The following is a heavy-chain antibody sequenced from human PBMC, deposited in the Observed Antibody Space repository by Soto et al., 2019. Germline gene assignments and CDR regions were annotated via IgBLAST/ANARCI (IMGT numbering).Heavy chain of an antibody. Sequence: ASVKVSCKASGYTFTSYAMHWVRQAPGQRLEWMGWINAGNGNTKYSQKFQGRVTITRDTSASTAYMELSSLRSEDTAVYYCARDYYDFWSGRYFDYWGQGTLVIVSS. CDR3: ARDYYDFWSGRYFDY. D-gene: IGHD3-3*01. CDR2: INAGNGNT. J-gene: IGHJ4*02. CDR1: GYTFTSYA. V-gene: IGHV1-3*01.